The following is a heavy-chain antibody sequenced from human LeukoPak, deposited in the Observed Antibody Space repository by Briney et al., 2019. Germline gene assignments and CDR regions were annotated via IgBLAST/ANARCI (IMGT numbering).Heavy chain of an antibody. CDR1: GFTFTSYA. J-gene: IGHJ4*02. CDR2: NSGSGGTS. V-gene: IGHV3-23*01. D-gene: IGHD3-10*01. Sequence: GGSLRLSCVASGFTFTSYAMSWVRQAPGKGLEWVSVNSGSGGTSYYADSVKGRFTISRDNSKNTLYLQMNSLRGEDTAVYYCARDCVAGRPFDYWGQGTLVTVSS. CDR3: ARDCVAGRPFDY.